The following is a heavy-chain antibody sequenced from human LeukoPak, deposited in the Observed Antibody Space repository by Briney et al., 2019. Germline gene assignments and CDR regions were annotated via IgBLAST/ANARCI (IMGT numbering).Heavy chain of an antibody. Sequence: GGSLRLSCAASGFTFDDYAMHWVRQAPGKGLEWVSGISWNSGSIGYADSVKGRFTISRDNAKNSLYLQMNGLRAEDTALYYCAKDNTGYSYGSSGLDYWGQGTLVTVSS. CDR1: GFTFDDYA. CDR3: AKDNTGYSYGSSGLDY. V-gene: IGHV3-9*01. J-gene: IGHJ4*02. CDR2: ISWNSGSI. D-gene: IGHD5-18*01.